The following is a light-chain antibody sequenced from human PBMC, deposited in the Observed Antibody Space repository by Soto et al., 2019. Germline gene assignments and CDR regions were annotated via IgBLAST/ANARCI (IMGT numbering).Light chain of an antibody. V-gene: IGKV1-5*03. Sequence: DIQMTQSPSTLSASVGDRVTITCRASQSISNWLAWYQQKPGKAPKLLIYKASSLESGVPSRFSGSGSGTEFTLTISSLQPDDFATYYCQQYNSSPLTFGGGTTVDIK. CDR2: KAS. CDR3: QQYNSSPLT. CDR1: QSISNW. J-gene: IGKJ4*01.